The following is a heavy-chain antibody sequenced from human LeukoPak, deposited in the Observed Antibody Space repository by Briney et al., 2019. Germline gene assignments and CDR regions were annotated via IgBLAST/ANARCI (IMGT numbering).Heavy chain of an antibody. CDR1: GYTFTGYY. D-gene: IGHD3-3*01. V-gene: IGHV1-2*02. Sequence: ASVKVSCKASGYTFTGYYMHWVRQAPGQRLEWMGWINPNSGGTNYAQKFQGRVTMTRDTSISTAYMELSRLRSDDTAVYYCARGIRFMEWLLSPSFDYWGQRTLVTVSS. J-gene: IGHJ4*02. CDR3: ARGIRFMEWLLSPSFDY. CDR2: INPNSGGT.